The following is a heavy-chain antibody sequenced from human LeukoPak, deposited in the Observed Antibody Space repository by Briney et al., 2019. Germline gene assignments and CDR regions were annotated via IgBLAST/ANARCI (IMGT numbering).Heavy chain of an antibody. D-gene: IGHD3-16*01. CDR3: ARNLYLGTSLPYYYYYYMDV. CDR2: INPNSGGT. CDR1: GYTFTGYY. V-gene: IGHV1-2*02. J-gene: IGHJ6*03. Sequence: ASVKVSCKSSGYTFTGYYMHWVRQAPGQGLEWMGWINPNSGGTNYAQKFQGRVTMTRDTSISTASMDLSRLRSDDTAVYYCARNLYLGTSLPYYYYYYMDVWGKGTTVTVSS.